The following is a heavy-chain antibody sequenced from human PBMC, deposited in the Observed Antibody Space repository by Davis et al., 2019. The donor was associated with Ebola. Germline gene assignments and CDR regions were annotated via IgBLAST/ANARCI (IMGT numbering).Heavy chain of an antibody. CDR2: IIPIFGTA. CDR3: AISWFGELFYAFDI. CDR1: GGTFSSYA. Sequence: SVKVSCKASGGTFSSYAISWVRQAPGQGLEWMGGIIPIFGTANYAQKFQGRVTITADESTSTVYMELSSLRSEDTAVYYCAISWFGELFYAFDIWGQGTMVTVSS. D-gene: IGHD3-10*01. V-gene: IGHV1-69*13. J-gene: IGHJ3*02.